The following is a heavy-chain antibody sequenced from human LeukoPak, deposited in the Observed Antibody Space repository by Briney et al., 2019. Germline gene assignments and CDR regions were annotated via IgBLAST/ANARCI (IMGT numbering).Heavy chain of an antibody. CDR2: ISAYNGNT. D-gene: IGHD3-22*01. CDR3: ARDVNPPTYYYDSSGYLSDY. V-gene: IGHV1-18*01. Sequence: ASVKVSCKASGYTFTSYGISWVRQAPGQGLEWMGWISAYNGNTNYAQKLQGRVTMTTDTSTSTAYMELRSLRSDDTAVYYCARDVNPPTYYYDSSGYLSDYWGQGTLVTVSS. CDR1: GYTFTSYG. J-gene: IGHJ4*02.